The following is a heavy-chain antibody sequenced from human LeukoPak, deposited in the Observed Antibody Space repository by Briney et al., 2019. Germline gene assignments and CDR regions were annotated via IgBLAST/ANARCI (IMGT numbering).Heavy chain of an antibody. CDR1: GFIFRSFA. J-gene: IGHJ4*02. CDR3: ARDYGDFFDS. CDR2: ISSDGSNK. D-gene: IGHD4-17*01. V-gene: IGHV3-30*04. Sequence: GGSLRLSCVASGFIFRSFAMHWVRQSPGKGLQWVALISSDGSNKAYADSVKGRFSLSRDSSKNTVFLQMNSLRAEDTAVHYCARDYGDFFDSWGQGTLVTVSS.